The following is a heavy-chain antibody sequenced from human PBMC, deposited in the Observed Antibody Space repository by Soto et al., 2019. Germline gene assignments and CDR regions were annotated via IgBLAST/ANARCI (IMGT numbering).Heavy chain of an antibody. V-gene: IGHV4-59*01. CDR2: IYYSGST. CDR3: ARALIYSSGYNYFDY. CDR1: GGSISSYY. J-gene: IGHJ4*02. D-gene: IGHD3-22*01. Sequence: XETLSLTCTVSGGSISSYYWSWIRQPPGKGLEWIGYIYYSGSTNYNPPLKSRVTISVDTSKNQFSLKLSSVTAADTAVYYCARALIYSSGYNYFDYWGQGTLVTVSS.